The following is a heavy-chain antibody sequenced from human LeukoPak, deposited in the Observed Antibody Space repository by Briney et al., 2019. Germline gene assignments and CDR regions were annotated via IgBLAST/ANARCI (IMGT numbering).Heavy chain of an antibody. CDR2: IRNSNTYI. V-gene: IGHV3-21*01. CDR3: ARKFSGSSGLCMDV. J-gene: IGHJ6*04. D-gene: IGHD3-22*01. Sequence: GGSLRLSCAASGFTFSSYSMSWVRQAPGKGLEWVSYIRNSNTYIYYADSVKGRFTISRDNAKNSLYLQMNTLRVDDTAVYYCARKFSGSSGLCMDVWGKGATVTVSP. CDR1: GFTFSSYS.